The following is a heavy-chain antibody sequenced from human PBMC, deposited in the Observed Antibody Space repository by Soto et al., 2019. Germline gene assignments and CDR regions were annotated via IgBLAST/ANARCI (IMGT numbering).Heavy chain of an antibody. V-gene: IGHV3-11*03. D-gene: IGHD3-22*01. CDR3: ARSITDYYDSSGYYDDY. J-gene: IGHJ4*02. CDR2: ISSSSSYT. Sequence: PGGSLRLSCASSGFPFSDYYMSWIRQAPGKGLEWVSYISSSSSYTNYADSVKGRFSISRDNAKNSLYLQMNSLRAEDTAVYYCARSITDYYDSSGYYDDYWGQGTLVTVS. CDR1: GFPFSDYY.